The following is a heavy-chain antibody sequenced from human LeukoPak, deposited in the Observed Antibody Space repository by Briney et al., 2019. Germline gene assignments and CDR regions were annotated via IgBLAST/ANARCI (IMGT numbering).Heavy chain of an antibody. J-gene: IGHJ4*02. V-gene: IGHV3-30*18. CDR2: TSSDLNVK. Sequence: GGSLRLSCAASGFTFRNYVIHWVRQAPGKGLEWVAVTSSDLNVKLYADSVKGRFTISRDNSKNTLYLQMNSLRAEDTAVYYCAKRENTDIVVVPAAPFDYWGQGTLVTVSS. CDR1: GFTFRNYV. CDR3: AKRENTDIVVVPAAPFDY. D-gene: IGHD2-2*01.